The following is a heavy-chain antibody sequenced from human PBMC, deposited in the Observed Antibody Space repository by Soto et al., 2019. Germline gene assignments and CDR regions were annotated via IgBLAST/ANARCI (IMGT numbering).Heavy chain of an antibody. CDR2: MNPNSGNT. CDR1: GYTFTSYD. D-gene: IGHD3-16*02. J-gene: IGHJ4*02. Sequence: ASVKVSCKASGYTFTSYDINWVRQATGQGLEWMGWMNPNSGNTGYAQKFQGRVTMTRNTSISTAYMELSSLRSEDTAVYYCARGLELDIWGSYRPTPDYWGQGTLVTVSS. V-gene: IGHV1-8*01. CDR3: ARGLELDIWGSYRPTPDY.